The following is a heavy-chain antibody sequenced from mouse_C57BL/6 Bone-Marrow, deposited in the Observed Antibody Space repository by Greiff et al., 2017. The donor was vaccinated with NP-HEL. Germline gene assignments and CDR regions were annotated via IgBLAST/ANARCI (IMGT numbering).Heavy chain of an antibody. D-gene: IGHD2-5*01. Sequence: EVQVVESGGDLVKPGGSLKLSCAASGFTFSSYGMSWVRQTPDKRLEWVATISSGGSYTYYPDSVKGRFTISRDNAKNTLYLQMSSLKSEDTAMYYCARQVYYSNYGGYAMDYWGQGTSVTVSS. CDR1: GFTFSSYG. CDR3: ARQVYYSNYGGYAMDY. V-gene: IGHV5-6*01. J-gene: IGHJ4*01. CDR2: ISSGGSYT.